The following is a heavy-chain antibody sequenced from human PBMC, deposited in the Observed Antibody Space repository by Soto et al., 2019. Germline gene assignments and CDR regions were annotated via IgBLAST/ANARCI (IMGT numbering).Heavy chain of an antibody. Sequence: LRLSCGASGFTFSNYGMSWVRQAPGKGLEWVSSITAGSGATYYSDSVKGRFTISRDSSENTLYLQMNSLRVDDTATYFCAKNQWELLHWGQGTLVTVSS. CDR3: AKNQWELLH. V-gene: IGHV3-23*01. CDR1: GFTFSNYG. D-gene: IGHD1-26*01. CDR2: ITAGSGAT. J-gene: IGHJ4*02.